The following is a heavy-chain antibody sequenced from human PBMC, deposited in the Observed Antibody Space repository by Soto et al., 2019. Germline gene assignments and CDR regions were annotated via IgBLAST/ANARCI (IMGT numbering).Heavy chain of an antibody. CDR1: GGSISSSSYY. V-gene: IGHV4-39*01. J-gene: IGHJ4*02. D-gene: IGHD6-6*01. CDR3: TRGLSSPSATGI. Sequence: PSETLSLTCTVSGGSISSSSYYWGWIRQPPGKGLEWIGSIHNSGSTSYNPSLKSRVTISVDTPKNQFSLNLTSVTAADTAVYYCTRGLSSPSATGIWGQGTLVTVSS. CDR2: IHNSGST.